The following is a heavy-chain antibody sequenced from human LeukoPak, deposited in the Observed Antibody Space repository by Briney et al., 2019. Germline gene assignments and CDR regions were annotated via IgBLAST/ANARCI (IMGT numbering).Heavy chain of an antibody. D-gene: IGHD3-9*01. Sequence: PGGSLRLSCAASGFTFSSYAMYWVRQAPGKGLEGVSAISGSGGSTYYANSVKGRFTIPRDNSKNTLYLQMGSLRAEDMAVYYCARDRPRYFDWLRSGGYYMDVWGKGTTVTISS. CDR1: GFTFSSYA. CDR3: ARDRPRYFDWLRSGGYYMDV. V-gene: IGHV3-64*01. J-gene: IGHJ6*03. CDR2: ISGSGGST.